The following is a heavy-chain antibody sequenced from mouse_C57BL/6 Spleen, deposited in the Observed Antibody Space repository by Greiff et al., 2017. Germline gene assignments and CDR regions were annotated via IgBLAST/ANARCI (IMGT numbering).Heavy chain of an antibody. CDR3: ARASDYGSSYWYFDV. J-gene: IGHJ1*03. CDR1: GYAFSSSW. Sequence: VQLQQSGPELVKPGASVKISCKASGYAFSSSWMNWVKQRPGQGLEWIGRIYPGDGDTNYNGKFKGKATLTADKSSSTAYMQLSSLTSEDSAVYFCARASDYGSSYWYFDVWGTGTTVTVSS. V-gene: IGHV1-82*01. D-gene: IGHD1-1*01. CDR2: IYPGDGDT.